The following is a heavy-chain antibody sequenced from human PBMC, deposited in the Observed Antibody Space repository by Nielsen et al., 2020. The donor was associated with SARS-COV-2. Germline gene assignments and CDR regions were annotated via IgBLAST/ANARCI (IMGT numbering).Heavy chain of an antibody. CDR1: GFTFSSYA. D-gene: IGHD2-2*01. Sequence: GESLKIPCAASGFTFSSYAMSWVRQAPGKGLEWVSAISGSGGSTYYADSVKGRFTISRDNSKNTLYLQMNSLRAEDTAVYYCAKGYCSSTSCYEYFDYWGQGTLVTVSS. J-gene: IGHJ4*02. CDR2: ISGSGGST. V-gene: IGHV3-23*01. CDR3: AKGYCSSTSCYEYFDY.